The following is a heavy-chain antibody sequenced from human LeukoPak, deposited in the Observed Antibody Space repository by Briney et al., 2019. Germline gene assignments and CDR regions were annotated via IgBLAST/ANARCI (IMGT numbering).Heavy chain of an antibody. CDR3: ARGDTAMDTVDY. J-gene: IGHJ4*02. D-gene: IGHD5-18*01. CDR2: IYYSGST. V-gene: IGHV4-59*08. CDR1: GGSISSYY. Sequence: SETLSLTCTVSGGSISSYYWSWIRQPPGKGLEWIGYIYYSGSTNYNPSLKSRVTISVDTSKNQFSLKLSSVTAADTAVYYCARGDTAMDTVDYWGQGTLVTVSS.